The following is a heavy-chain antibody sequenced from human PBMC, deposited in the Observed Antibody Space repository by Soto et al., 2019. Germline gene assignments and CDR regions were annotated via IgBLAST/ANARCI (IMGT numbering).Heavy chain of an antibody. D-gene: IGHD5-18*01. J-gene: IGHJ6*02. CDR1: GFTFSSYA. CDR3: AKDQKKVQLWSQGYYYYGMDV. CDR2: INGSGGST. Sequence: PGGSLRLSCAASGFTFSSYAMSWVRQAPGKGLEWVSAINGSGGSTYYAVSVKGRFTISRDNSKNTLYLQMNSLRAEDTAVYYCAKDQKKVQLWSQGYYYYGMDVWGQGTTVTVSS. V-gene: IGHV3-23*01.